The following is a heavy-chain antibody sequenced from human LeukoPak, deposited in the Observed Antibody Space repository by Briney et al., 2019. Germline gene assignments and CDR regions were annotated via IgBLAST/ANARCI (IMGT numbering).Heavy chain of an antibody. J-gene: IGHJ6*03. CDR2: IKQDGSEK. CDR3: AREGGYAGYYYMDV. V-gene: IGHV3-7*01. CDR1: GFTFSSYW. D-gene: IGHD1-1*01. Sequence: PGGSLRLSCAASGFTFSSYWMSWVRQAPGKGLEWVANIKQDGSEKYYVDSVKGRFTISRDNAKNSLYLQMNSLRAEDTAVYYCAREGGYAGYYYMDVWGKGTTVTVSS.